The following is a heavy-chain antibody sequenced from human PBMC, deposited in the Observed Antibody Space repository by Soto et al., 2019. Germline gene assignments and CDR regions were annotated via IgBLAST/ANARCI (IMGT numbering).Heavy chain of an antibody. Sequence: SETLSLTCTVSGGSISSYYWSWIRQPPGKGLEWIGYIYYSGSTNYNPSLKSRVTISVDTSKNQFSLKLSSVTAADTAVYYCAREERYYYYYMDVWGKGTTVTVS. CDR1: GGSISSYY. D-gene: IGHD1-26*01. J-gene: IGHJ6*03. CDR3: AREERYYYYYMDV. CDR2: IYYSGST. V-gene: IGHV4-59*01.